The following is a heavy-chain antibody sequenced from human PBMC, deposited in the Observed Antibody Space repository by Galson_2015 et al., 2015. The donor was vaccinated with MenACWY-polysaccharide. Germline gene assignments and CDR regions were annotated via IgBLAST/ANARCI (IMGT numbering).Heavy chain of an antibody. CDR1: GFTFSSHG. Sequence: SLRLSCAASGFTFSSHGMHWIRQIPGKGLEYVSAISSNGRSTYYADSVKGRFTISRDNFKNTLSLQMVSLRAEDMAVYYCARAPRYCSGGSCSRGPDYWGHGTLVTVSS. CDR2: ISSNGRST. J-gene: IGHJ4*01. CDR3: ARAPRYCSGGSCSRGPDY. D-gene: IGHD2-15*01. V-gene: IGHV3-64*02.